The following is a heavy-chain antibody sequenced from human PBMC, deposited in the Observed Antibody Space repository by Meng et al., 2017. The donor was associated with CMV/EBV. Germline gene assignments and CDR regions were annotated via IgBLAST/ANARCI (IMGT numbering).Heavy chain of an antibody. CDR3: VREDRGCFDY. CDR1: GDSASSSTAA. J-gene: IGHJ4*02. D-gene: IGHD6-19*01. Sequence: SETLSLTCDISGDSASSSTAAWNWIRQSPSRGLEWLGRTLYRSKWYFDYAASLKSRAAIDPDTSKNQFSLHLNSVTPDDTAVYYCVREDRGCFDYWGQGTLVTVSS. V-gene: IGHV6-1*01. CDR2: TLYRSKWYF.